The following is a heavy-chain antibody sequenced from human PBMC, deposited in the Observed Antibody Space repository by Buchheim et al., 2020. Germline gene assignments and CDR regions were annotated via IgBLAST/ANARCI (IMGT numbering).Heavy chain of an antibody. Sequence: QVQLVESGGGVVQPGRSLRLSCAASGFTFSSYAMHWVRQAPGKGLEWVAVISYDGSNKYYADSVKGRFTIYRDNSKNTLYLQMNSLRAEDTAVYYCARDALYYGSGSYEFGFDYWGQGTL. J-gene: IGHJ4*02. V-gene: IGHV3-30*04. CDR1: GFTFSSYA. CDR2: ISYDGSNK. CDR3: ARDALYYGSGSYEFGFDY. D-gene: IGHD3-10*01.